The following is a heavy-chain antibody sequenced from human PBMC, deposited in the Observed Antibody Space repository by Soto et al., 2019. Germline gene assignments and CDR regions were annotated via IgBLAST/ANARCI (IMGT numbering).Heavy chain of an antibody. CDR2: MNPNSGGT. CDR1: GYTFTSYD. J-gene: IGHJ4*02. CDR3: ARGHTGIIDY. Sequence: QVQLVQSGAEVKRPGASVKVSCKASGYTFTSYDINWVRQATGQGFEWMGWMNPNSGGTRYVQKFQGRVTMTRDTPISTAYMELSSLAYEDTAVYYCARGHTGIIDYWGQGTLVTVSS. V-gene: IGHV1-8*01.